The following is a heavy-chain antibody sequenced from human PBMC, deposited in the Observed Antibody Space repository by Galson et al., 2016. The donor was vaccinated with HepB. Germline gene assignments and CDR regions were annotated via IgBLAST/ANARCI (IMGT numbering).Heavy chain of an antibody. D-gene: IGHD3-10*01. CDR3: VGDRDGQRHMVHGEY. V-gene: IGHV3-7*02. CDR1: GFTFSSSY. CDR2: IKEDGSDK. J-gene: IGHJ4*02. Sequence: SLRLSCAGSGFTFSSSYMDWVRQAPGEGLEWVAKIKEDGSDKFYVDSVKGRFTISRDNAKNSLFLQMNSLRDEDTAVYFCVGDRDGQRHMVHGEYWGRGTLVTVSS.